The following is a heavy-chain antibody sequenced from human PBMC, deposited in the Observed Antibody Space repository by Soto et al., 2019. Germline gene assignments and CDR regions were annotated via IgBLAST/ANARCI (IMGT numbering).Heavy chain of an antibody. CDR1: GFTLSSHS. J-gene: IGHJ4*02. V-gene: IGHV3-23*01. D-gene: IGHD6-13*01. CDR3: AKDRAYSSSWRAFDY. CDR2: ISGSGGST. Sequence: GGSPRLSCAASGFTLSSHSLSWGRPAPGKGLEWVSAISGSGGSTYYADSVKGRFTISRDNSKNTLYLQMNSLRAEDTAVYYCAKDRAYSSSWRAFDYWGQGTLVTVSS.